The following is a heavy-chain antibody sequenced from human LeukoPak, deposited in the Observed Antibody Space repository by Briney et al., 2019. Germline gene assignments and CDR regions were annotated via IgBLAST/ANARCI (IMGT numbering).Heavy chain of an antibody. CDR1: GFTFDDYG. J-gene: IGHJ4*02. Sequence: GGSLRLSCAASGFTFDDYGMSWVRQAPGKGLEWVSGIKWNGGSTSYADSVKGRFTISRDNAKNSLYLQMNSLRAEDTALYHCARTSRCYDSSGYYHYYSDYWGQGTLVTVSS. V-gene: IGHV3-20*01. D-gene: IGHD3-22*01. CDR2: IKWNGGST. CDR3: ARTSRCYDSSGYYHYYSDY.